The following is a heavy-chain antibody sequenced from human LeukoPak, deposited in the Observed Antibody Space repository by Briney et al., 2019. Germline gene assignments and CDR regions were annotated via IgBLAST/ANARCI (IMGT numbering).Heavy chain of an antibody. Sequence: GGSLRLSCAASGFTFKTYSMHWVRQAPGKGLEWISYISSSSTTIFYADSVNGRFTISRDNSKNSLYLQMNTLGPDDTAVYYCVNSQWLLLDYFDSWGQGTLVTVSS. CDR3: VNSQWLLLDYFDS. V-gene: IGHV3-48*04. CDR2: ISSSSTTI. D-gene: IGHD5-12*01. J-gene: IGHJ4*02. CDR1: GFTFKTYS.